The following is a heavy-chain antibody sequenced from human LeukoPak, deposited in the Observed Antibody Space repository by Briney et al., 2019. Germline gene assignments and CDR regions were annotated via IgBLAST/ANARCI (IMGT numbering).Heavy chain of an antibody. J-gene: IGHJ4*02. CDR1: GFTFSSYS. CDR3: ASSKGLAHLDY. CDR2: ISSSSSTI. D-gene: IGHD6-19*01. V-gene: IGHV3-48*01. Sequence: PGGSLRLSCAASGFTFSSYSMNWVRQAPGKGLEWVSYISSSSSTIYYADSVKGRFTISRDNAKNSLYLQMNSLRAEDTAVYYCASSKGLAHLDYWGQGTLVTVSS.